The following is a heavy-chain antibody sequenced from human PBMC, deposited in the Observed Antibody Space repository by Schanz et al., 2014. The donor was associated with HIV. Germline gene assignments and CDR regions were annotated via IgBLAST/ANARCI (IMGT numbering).Heavy chain of an antibody. D-gene: IGHD2-2*02. CDR1: GYTFTNYD. CDR2: MNPNSGNT. CDR3: ARRRSEIVPAAIVLHYYYGFDV. V-gene: IGHV1-8*01. J-gene: IGHJ6*02. Sequence: QVPLVQSGAEVKKPGASVRVSCKASGYTFTNYDINWVRQATGQGLEWMGWMNPNSGNTGYAQKFQGSVTMTRDVSKSTAYMDLSSLRSEDTAVYYCARRRSEIVPAAIVLHYYYGFDVWGQGTTVTVS.